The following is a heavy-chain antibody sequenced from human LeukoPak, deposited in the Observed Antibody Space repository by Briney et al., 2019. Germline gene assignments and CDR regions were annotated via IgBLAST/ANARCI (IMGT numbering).Heavy chain of an antibody. CDR1: GFTFNSYS. CDR3: AKALGDWPTTLDY. D-gene: IGHD3-16*01. CDR2: ISDDETYK. Sequence: PGGSLRLSCAASGFTFNSYSMHWVRQAPGKGLEWVTAISDDETYKFYADSVKGRLTISRDNSKNTLYLQMNSLTAADTAVYFCAKALGDWPTTLDYWGRGTLVTVS. V-gene: IGHV3-30-3*01. J-gene: IGHJ4*02.